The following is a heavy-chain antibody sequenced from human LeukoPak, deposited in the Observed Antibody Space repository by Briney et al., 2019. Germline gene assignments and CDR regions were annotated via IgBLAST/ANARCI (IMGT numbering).Heavy chain of an antibody. CDR2: ISAYNGNT. V-gene: IGHV1-18*01. Sequence: GASVKASCKASGYTFTSYGISWVRQAPGQGLEWMGWISAYNGNTNYAQKLQGRVTMTTDTSTSTAYMELRSLRSDDTAVYYCARDRSSRGDYDFWSGYYSVGSFFDYWGQGTLVTVSS. CDR1: GYTFTSYG. D-gene: IGHD3-3*01. CDR3: ARDRSSRGDYDFWSGYYSVGSFFDY. J-gene: IGHJ4*02.